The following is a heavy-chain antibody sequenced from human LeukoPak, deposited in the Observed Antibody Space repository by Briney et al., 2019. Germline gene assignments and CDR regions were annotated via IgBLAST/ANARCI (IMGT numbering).Heavy chain of an antibody. CDR3: VVGGAGGGDIPN. CDR1: DFSFSLST. V-gene: IGHV3-7*01. Sequence: PGGSLRLSCAVSDFSFSLSTMSWVRQTAGKGLEWVAKMKEDGSDEKYVDSVKGRFTISRDNAKNSLYLQMNSLRHGDTAVYFCVVGGAGGGDIPNWGQGSLVIVSS. CDR2: MKEDGSDE. J-gene: IGHJ1*01. D-gene: IGHD3-16*01.